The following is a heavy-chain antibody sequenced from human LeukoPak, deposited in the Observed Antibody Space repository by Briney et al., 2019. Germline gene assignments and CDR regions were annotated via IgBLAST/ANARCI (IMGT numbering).Heavy chain of an antibody. D-gene: IGHD3-22*01. V-gene: IGHV3-66*01. CDR2: IYGGGRT. J-gene: IGHJ4*02. Sequence: GGSLRLSCAASGFTVSSNYMNWVSQASGRGLEWVSVIYGGGRTHYADSVKGRFTVSRDNSKNTLDLQMSRLRAEDTAVYYCARAPGSSGYGYYFDYWGQGTLVTVSS. CDR1: GFTVSSNY. CDR3: ARAPGSSGYGYYFDY.